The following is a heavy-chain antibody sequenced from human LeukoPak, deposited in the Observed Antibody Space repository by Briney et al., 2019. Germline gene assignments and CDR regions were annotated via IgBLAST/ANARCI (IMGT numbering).Heavy chain of an antibody. V-gene: IGHV4-59*01. Sequence: SETLSLTCFVSGDSISNYYWTWIRQPPGKGLEWIGYIYYSGSTNYNPSLKSRVTVSVDMSKNQFSLKLFSVTAADTAFYYCARVTYEYSSSPVFDPWGQGTPVTVSS. D-gene: IGHD2-2*01. CDR1: GDSISNYY. CDR2: IYYSGST. CDR3: ARVTYEYSSSPVFDP. J-gene: IGHJ5*02.